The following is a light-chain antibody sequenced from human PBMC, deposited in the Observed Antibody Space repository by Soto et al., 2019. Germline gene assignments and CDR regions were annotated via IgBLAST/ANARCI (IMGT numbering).Light chain of an antibody. CDR2: KAS. Sequence: DIQMTHSPPPLSGSXGDSVTITGXASQSISSWLAWYQQKPGKAPKLLIYKASTLKSGVPSRFSGSGSGTEFTLTISSLQPDDFATYYCQQYNTYWWTFGQGTKVDIK. V-gene: IGKV1-5*03. CDR1: QSISSW. CDR3: QQYNTYWWT. J-gene: IGKJ1*01.